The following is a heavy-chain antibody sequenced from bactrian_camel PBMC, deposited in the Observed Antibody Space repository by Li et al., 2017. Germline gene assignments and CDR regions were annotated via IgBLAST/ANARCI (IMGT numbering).Heavy chain of an antibody. V-gene: IGHV3S53*01. CDR3: AAAAGLFGGTCLDVRSVDY. J-gene: IGHJ4*01. CDR2: MDRDGAS. Sequence: HVQLVESGGGSVEVGGSLRLSCAASGITSRTGCMGWFRQAPGKRREWVAVMDRDGASVVADSVQRRFTISKDTANNTLYLQMNNLKPEDTAMYYCAAAAGLFGGTCLDVRSVDYWGQGTQVTVS. D-gene: IGHD7*01. CDR1: GITSRTGC.